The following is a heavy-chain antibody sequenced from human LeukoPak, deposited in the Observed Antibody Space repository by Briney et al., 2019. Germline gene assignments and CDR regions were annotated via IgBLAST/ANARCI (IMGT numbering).Heavy chain of an antibody. CDR2: MSGSGTST. CDR3: AKGRRSSGTYNYFDF. Sequence: GGSLRLSCAASGFTFSSYAISWVRQAPGRGLEWVTTMSGSGTSTYYADSVKGRFTISRDSSKNTLYLQMNSLRAEDTAVYYCAKGRRSSGTYNYFDFWGQGTLVTVSS. D-gene: IGHD1-26*01. CDR1: GFTFSSYA. J-gene: IGHJ4*02. V-gene: IGHV3-23*01.